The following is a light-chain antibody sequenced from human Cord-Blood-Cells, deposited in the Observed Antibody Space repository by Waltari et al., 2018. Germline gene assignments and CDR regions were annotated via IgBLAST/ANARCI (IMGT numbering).Light chain of an antibody. V-gene: IGKV3-20*01. CDR1: QSVSSSH. J-gene: IGKJ1*01. CDR3: QQYGSSPRT. CDR2: GAA. Sequence: EIVLTQAPGTLSLSPGERATLSCRASQSVSSSHLAWYQQKPGQAPRLLIDGAASRATGIPDRFSGSGSGTDFTLTISRLEPEDFAVYYCQQYGSSPRTFGQGTKVEIK.